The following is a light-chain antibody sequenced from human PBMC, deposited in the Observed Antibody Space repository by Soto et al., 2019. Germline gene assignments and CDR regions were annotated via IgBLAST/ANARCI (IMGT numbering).Light chain of an antibody. CDR2: KAS. CDR3: QHYNSYSEA. CDR1: QTISSW. V-gene: IGKV1-5*03. J-gene: IGKJ1*01. Sequence: DIQTTQSPSTLSGSVGDRVTITCRASQTISSWLAWYQQKPGKAPKLLIYKASTLKSGAPSRFSGSGSGTEFTLTISSLQPDDFATYYCQHYNSYSEAFGQGTKVDIK.